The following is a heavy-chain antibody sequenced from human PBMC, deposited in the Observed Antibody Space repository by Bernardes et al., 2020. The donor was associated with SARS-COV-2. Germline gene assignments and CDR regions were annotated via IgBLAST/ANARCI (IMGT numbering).Heavy chain of an antibody. Sequence: GGSLRLSCVASGFTFTSYAMTWVRQAPGKGLEWVSVISGSGDNTYYADSVKGRFTISRDNSKNTVFLQTKSLRVEDTALYYCAKGLQDVIVVPVAMTGPFDYNNDYGMDVWGQGTTVTVSS. D-gene: IGHD2-2*01. CDR2: ISGSGDNT. CDR1: GFTFTSYA. J-gene: IGHJ6*02. CDR3: AKGLQDVIVVPVAMTGPFDYNNDYGMDV. V-gene: IGHV3-23*01.